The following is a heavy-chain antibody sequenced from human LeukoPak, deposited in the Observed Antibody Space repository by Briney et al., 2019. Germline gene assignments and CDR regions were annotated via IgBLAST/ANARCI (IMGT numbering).Heavy chain of an antibody. D-gene: IGHD4-11*01. CDR2: IYPGDSDT. Sequence: GESLKISCKGSGYSFTSYWIGWVRQMPGKGLEWMGIIYPGDSDTRYSPSFQGQVTISADKSISTAYLQWSSLKASDTAMYYCARHDDYSSTRGNWFDPWGQGTLVTVSS. CDR3: ARHDDYSSTRGNWFDP. V-gene: IGHV5-51*01. CDR1: GYSFTSYW. J-gene: IGHJ5*02.